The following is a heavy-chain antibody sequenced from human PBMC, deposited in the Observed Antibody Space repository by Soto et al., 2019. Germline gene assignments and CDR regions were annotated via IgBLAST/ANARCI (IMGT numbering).Heavy chain of an antibody. CDR3: AKAHDYGDYMCDY. D-gene: IGHD4-17*01. CDR1: GFTFSSYG. J-gene: IGHJ4*02. CDR2: ISYDGSNK. Sequence: GSLKLSCAASGFTFSSYGMHWVRQAPGKGLEWVAVISYDGSNKYYADSVKGRFTISRDNSKNTLYLQMNSLRAEDTAVYYCAKAHDYGDYMCDYWGQGTLVTVSS. V-gene: IGHV3-30*18.